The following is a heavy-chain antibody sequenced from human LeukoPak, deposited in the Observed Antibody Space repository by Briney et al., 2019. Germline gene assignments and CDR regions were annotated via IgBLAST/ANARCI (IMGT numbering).Heavy chain of an antibody. CDR1: GYTFTSYA. CDR3: ARDGDFSENCWFDP. V-gene: IGHV7-4-1*02. J-gene: IGHJ5*02. CDR2: INTNTGNP. Sequence: GAPVTVSCKASGYTFTSYAMNWVRQAPGQGLEWMGWINTNTGNPTYAQGFTGRFVFSLDTSVSTAYLQISSLKAEDTAVYYCARDGDFSENCWFDPWGQGTLVTVSS. D-gene: IGHD7-27*01.